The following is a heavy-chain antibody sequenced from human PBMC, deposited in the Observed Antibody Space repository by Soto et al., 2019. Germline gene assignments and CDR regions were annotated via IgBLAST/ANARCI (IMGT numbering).Heavy chain of an antibody. CDR2: IIPIFGTA. CDR3: ARERGDYRHYYYYGMDV. CDR1: GGTFSSYA. J-gene: IGHJ6*02. D-gene: IGHD4-4*01. V-gene: IGHV1-69*13. Sequence: GASVKVSCKASGGTFSSYAISWVRQAPGQGLEWMGGIIPIFGTANYAQKFRGRVTITADESTSTAYMELSSLRSEDTAVYYCARERGDYRHYYYYGMDVWGQGTTVTVSS.